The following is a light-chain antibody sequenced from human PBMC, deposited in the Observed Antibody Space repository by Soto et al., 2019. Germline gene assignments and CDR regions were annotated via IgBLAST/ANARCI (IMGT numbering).Light chain of an antibody. CDR3: SSYAGSGNLEV. CDR1: SSDVGGYNY. J-gene: IGLJ1*01. V-gene: IGLV2-8*01. Sequence: QSVLTQPPSAAGSPGQSVTISCNGTSSDVGGYNYVSWYQHHPGKAPKLMIYEVSKRPSGVPDRFSGSKSGNTASLTVSGLQAEDEADYYCSSYAGSGNLEVFGTGTKLTVL. CDR2: EVS.